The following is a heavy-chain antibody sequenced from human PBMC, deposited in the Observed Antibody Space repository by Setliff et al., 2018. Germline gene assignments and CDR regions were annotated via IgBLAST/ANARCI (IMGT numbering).Heavy chain of an antibody. V-gene: IGHV3-48*01. Sequence: PGGSLRLSCAASGFTFSSYTMNWVRQAPGKGLEWVSYISSSSRTKYYADSVKGRFTISRDNAKNSLYLQMDTLRAEDTAIYYCARNWATAQHYYYGMDVWGQGTTVTVSS. CDR2: ISSSSRTK. J-gene: IGHJ6*02. CDR1: GFTFSSYT. D-gene: IGHD2-21*02. CDR3: ARNWATAQHYYYGMDV.